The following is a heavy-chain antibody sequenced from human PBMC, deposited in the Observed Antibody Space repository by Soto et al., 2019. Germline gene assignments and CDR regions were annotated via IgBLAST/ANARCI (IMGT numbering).Heavy chain of an antibody. Sequence: SETLSLTCTVSGGSISSSSYYWGWIRQPPGKGLEWIGSIYYSGSTYYNPSLKSRVTISVDTSKNQFSLKLSSVTAADTAVYYCARQSLYYGSGSDDAFDIWGQGTMVTVSS. CDR2: IYYSGST. CDR1: GGSISSSSYY. CDR3: ARQSLYYGSGSDDAFDI. J-gene: IGHJ3*02. V-gene: IGHV4-39*01. D-gene: IGHD3-10*01.